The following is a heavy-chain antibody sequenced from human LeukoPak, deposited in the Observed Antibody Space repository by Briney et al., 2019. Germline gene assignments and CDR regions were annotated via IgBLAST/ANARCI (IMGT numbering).Heavy chain of an antibody. D-gene: IGHD6-19*01. V-gene: IGHV1-2*02. CDR2: IDPYSGGT. Sequence: ASVKVSCKASGYTFIGYYMHWVRQAPGQGLEWMGWIDPYSGGTHFAQRFQGRVSMTLDTSISTAYMELTRLTSDDTAVYYCARDGVAGSSDAFDIWGQGTMDTVSA. J-gene: IGHJ3*02. CDR1: GYTFIGYY. CDR3: ARDGVAGSSDAFDI.